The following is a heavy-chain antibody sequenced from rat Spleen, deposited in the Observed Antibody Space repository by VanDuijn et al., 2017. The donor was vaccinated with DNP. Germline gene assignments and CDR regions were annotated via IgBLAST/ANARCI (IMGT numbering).Heavy chain of an antibody. D-gene: IGHD3-1*01. CDR1: GFTFSDFN. V-gene: IGHV5-7*01. Sequence: EVQLVESGGGLEQPGRSLKLSCAASGFTFSDFNMAWVRQAPKKGLEWVATISYDGSSTYYRDSVKGRFTISRDNAKSTLYLQMDSLRSEDTATYYCARHCPDAGGAMDAWGQGTSVTVSS. CDR3: ARHCPDAGGAMDA. J-gene: IGHJ4*01. CDR2: ISYDGSST.